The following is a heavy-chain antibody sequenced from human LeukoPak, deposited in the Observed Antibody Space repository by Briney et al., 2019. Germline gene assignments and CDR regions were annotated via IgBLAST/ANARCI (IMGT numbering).Heavy chain of an antibody. J-gene: IGHJ6*02. V-gene: IGHV1-18*01. Sequence: ASVKVSRKASGYTFRNYGISWVRQAPGQGLEWMGWINTYNGDTKYAQKVQGRVTMTTDTSTSTAHMEMRRLRSDDTAVYYCARVDIATGFYHYGMDVWGQGTTVTVSS. D-gene: IGHD3-9*01. CDR1: GYTFRNYG. CDR3: ARVDIATGFYHYGMDV. CDR2: INTYNGDT.